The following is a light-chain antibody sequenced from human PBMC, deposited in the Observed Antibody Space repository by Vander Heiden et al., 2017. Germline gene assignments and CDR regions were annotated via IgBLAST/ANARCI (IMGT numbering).Light chain of an antibody. V-gene: IGKV1-12*01. CDR3: QQDNLVPFT. Sequence: QMTHSPSLFSSSGGATVTTSWRTRHVISSCLAWYQQTPGQAPKLLIYAASNLQSGVPSRFRGSGSGTDFTLTISSLQPEDFATYYCQQDNLVPFTFGPGTIVDVK. CDR2: AAS. J-gene: IGKJ3*01. CDR1: HVISSC.